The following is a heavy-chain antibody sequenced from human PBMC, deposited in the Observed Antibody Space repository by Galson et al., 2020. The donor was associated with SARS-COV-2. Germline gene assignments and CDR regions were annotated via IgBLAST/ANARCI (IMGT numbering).Heavy chain of an antibody. CDR1: GYTFTTFY. V-gene: IGHV1-18*01. Sequence: ASVKVSCKASGYTFTTFYITWVRQAPGQGLEWMGKISPHNSNTNYTQKLQSRVTMTTDKVTSTAYMELTSLTSDDTAVDYCAMSLARGDCSGCSCFVYWGQGTLVTVSS. D-gene: IGHD2-15*01. CDR3: AMSLARGDCSGCSCFVY. J-gene: IGHJ4*02. CDR2: ISPHNSNT.